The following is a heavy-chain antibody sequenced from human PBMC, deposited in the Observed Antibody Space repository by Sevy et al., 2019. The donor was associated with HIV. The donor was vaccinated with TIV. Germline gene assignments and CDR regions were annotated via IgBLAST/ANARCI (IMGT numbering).Heavy chain of an antibody. D-gene: IGHD2-15*01. Sequence: SLKISCAASGFTFHDYAMHWVRQAPGKGLEWVSGISWNSGSIGYADSVKGRFTISRDNAKNSLYLQMNSLRAEDTALYYCAKEGYCSGGSCWYGMDVWGQGSTVTVSS. CDR3: AKEGYCSGGSCWYGMDV. V-gene: IGHV3-9*01. CDR2: ISWNSGSI. J-gene: IGHJ6*02. CDR1: GFTFHDYA.